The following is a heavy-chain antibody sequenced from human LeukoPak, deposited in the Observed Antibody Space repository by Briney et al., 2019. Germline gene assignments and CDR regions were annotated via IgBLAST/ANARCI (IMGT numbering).Heavy chain of an antibody. CDR3: ARIEYSSGWGYYYYGMDV. D-gene: IGHD6-19*01. CDR1: GFTFSSYG. V-gene: IGHV3-7*01. CDR2: IKQDGSEK. Sequence: GSLRLSCAASGFTFSSYGMHWVRQAPGKGLEWVANIKQDGSEKYYVDSVKGRFTISRDNAKNSLYLQMNSLRAEDTAVYYCARIEYSSGWGYYYYGMDVWGQGTTVTVSS. J-gene: IGHJ6*02.